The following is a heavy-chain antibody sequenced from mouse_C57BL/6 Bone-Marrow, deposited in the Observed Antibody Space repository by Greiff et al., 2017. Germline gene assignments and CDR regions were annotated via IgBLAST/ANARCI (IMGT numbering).Heavy chain of an antibody. CDR1: GFTFSDYY. CDR3: ARDNGNSYFDY. Sequence: EVQLVESEGGLVQPGSSMKLSCTASGFTFSDYYMAWVRQVPEKGLEWVANINYDGSSTYYLDSLKSRFLISRDNAKNILYLQMSSLKSEDTSTYSCARDNGNSYFDYWGQGTTLTVSS. D-gene: IGHD2-1*01. V-gene: IGHV5-16*01. CDR2: INYDGSST. J-gene: IGHJ2*01.